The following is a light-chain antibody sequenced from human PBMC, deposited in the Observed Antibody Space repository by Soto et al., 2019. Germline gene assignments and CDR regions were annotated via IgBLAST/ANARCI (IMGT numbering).Light chain of an antibody. J-gene: IGKJ1*01. V-gene: IGKV1-5*03. CDR2: KAS. CDR1: QSISSW. Sequence: DIQMTQSPSTLSAPGGDRVTITCRASQSISSWLAWYQQKPGKAPKLLIYKASSLESGVPSRFSGSGSGTEFTLTISSLQPDDFATYYCQQYNSYSRTFGQGTKVDIK. CDR3: QQYNSYSRT.